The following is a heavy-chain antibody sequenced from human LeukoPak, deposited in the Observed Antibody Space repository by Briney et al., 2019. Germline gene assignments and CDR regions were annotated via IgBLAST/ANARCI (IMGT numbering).Heavy chain of an antibody. D-gene: IGHD2-2*01. V-gene: IGHV3-7*01. CDR2: IKQDGSEK. CDR3: ARGGRDIVVVPAVAIDY. Sequence: GGSLRLSCAASGFTFSSNWMSWVRQAPGKGLQGVANIKQDGSEKYYVDSVKGRFTISRDNAKNSLYLQMTSLRAEDTAVYYCARGGRDIVVVPAVAIDYWGQGTLVTVSS. CDR1: GFTFSSNW. J-gene: IGHJ4*02.